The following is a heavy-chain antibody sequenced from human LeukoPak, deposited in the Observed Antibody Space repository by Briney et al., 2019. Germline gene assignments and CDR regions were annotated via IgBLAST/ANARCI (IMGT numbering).Heavy chain of an antibody. CDR1: GFTFSTYA. J-gene: IGHJ4*02. CDR2: IYYSGST. D-gene: IGHD3-9*01. Sequence: GSLRLSCAASGFTFSTYAMSWVRQAAGKGLEWIGYIYYSGSTNYNPSLKSRVTISVDTSKNQFSLKLSSVTAADTAVYYCARGSDILTGYTLDYWGQGTLVTVSS. V-gene: IGHV4-59*01. CDR3: ARGSDILTGYTLDY.